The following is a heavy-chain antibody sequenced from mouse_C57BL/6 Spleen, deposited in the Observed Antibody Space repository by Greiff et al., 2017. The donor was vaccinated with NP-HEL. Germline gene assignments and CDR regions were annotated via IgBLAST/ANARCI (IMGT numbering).Heavy chain of an antibody. J-gene: IGHJ4*01. CDR3: ASRLGYYAMDY. D-gene: IGHD3-3*01. CDR1: GFTFSSYG. Sequence: VQLKESGGDLVKPGGSLKLSCAASGFTFSSYGMSWVRQTPDKRLEWVATISSGGSYTYYPDSVKGRFTISRDNAKNTLYLQMSSLKSEDTAMYYCASRLGYYAMDYWGQGTSVTVSS. CDR2: ISSGGSYT. V-gene: IGHV5-6*01.